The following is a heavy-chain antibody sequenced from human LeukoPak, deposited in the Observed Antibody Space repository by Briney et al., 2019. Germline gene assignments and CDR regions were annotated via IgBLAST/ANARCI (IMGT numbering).Heavy chain of an antibody. CDR2: ISAYNGNT. J-gene: IGHJ3*02. D-gene: IGHD3-9*01. CDR1: GYTFTSYG. V-gene: IGHV1-18*01. Sequence: ASVKVSCKASGYTFTSYGISWVRQAPGQGLEWMGWISAYNGNTNYAQKLQGRVTMTTDTSTSTAYMELRSLRSDDTAAYYCASFDRTRASDAFDIWGQGTMVTVSS. CDR3: ASFDRTRASDAFDI.